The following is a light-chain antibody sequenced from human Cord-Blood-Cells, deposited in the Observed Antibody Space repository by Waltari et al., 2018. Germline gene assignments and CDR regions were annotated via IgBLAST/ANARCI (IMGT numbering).Light chain of an antibody. V-gene: IGKV3-15*01. CDR3: QQYNNWPPLT. J-gene: IGKJ4*01. CDR1: QSVSSN. CDR2: GAS. Sequence: IVLTQSPATLSVSPGEGATISCRASQSVSSNVACYQQKPGQPPRLLIYGASTRATGIPARFSGSGSGTEFTLTISSLQSEDFAVYFCQQYNNWPPLTFGGGTKVEIK.